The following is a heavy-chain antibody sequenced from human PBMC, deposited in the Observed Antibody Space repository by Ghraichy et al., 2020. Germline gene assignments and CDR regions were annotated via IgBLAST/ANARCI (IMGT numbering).Heavy chain of an antibody. V-gene: IGHV1-2*02. CDR1: GYTFTGYY. J-gene: IGHJ1*01. Sequence: ASVKVSCKASGYTFTGYYMHWVRQAPGQGLEWMGWINPNSGGTNYAQIFQGRVTMTRDTSISTAYMELSRLRSDDTVVYYCARDVRYYDFWSDYYLYFQHWGQGTLVTVSS. D-gene: IGHD3-3*01. CDR3: ARDVRYYDFWSDYYLYFQH. CDR2: INPNSGGT.